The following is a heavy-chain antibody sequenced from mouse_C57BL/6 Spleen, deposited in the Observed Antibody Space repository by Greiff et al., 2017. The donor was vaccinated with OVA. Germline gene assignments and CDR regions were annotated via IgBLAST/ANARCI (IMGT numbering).Heavy chain of an antibody. CDR1: GYTFTSYW. CDR2: IHPNSGST. V-gene: IGHV1-64*01. J-gene: IGHJ4*01. Sequence: VQLQQPGAELVKPGASVKLSCKASGYTFTSYWMHWVKQRPGQGLEWIGMIHPNSGSTNYNEKFKSKATLTVDKSSSPAYMQLSSLTSEDSADYYVARPGLGDYAMGYWGHGASVTVSS. CDR3: ARPGLGDYAMGY.